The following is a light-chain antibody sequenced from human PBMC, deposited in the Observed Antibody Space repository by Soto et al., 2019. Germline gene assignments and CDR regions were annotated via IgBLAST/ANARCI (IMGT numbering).Light chain of an antibody. CDR3: QQYRSRPYT. V-gene: IGKV1-5*03. CDR2: RAS. CDR1: QSISPW. Sequence: DLQMTQSPSTLSAYVGERVTITCRASQSISPWLAWYQKKPGKAPNLLIYRASNLQTGVPSRFSGSGSGTEFTLTINSLQPDDFATYYCQQYRSRPYTFGQGTKLEIE. J-gene: IGKJ2*01.